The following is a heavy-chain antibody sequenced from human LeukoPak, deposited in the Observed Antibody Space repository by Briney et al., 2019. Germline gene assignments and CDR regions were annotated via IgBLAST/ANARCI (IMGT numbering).Heavy chain of an antibody. CDR1: GFTFSSYA. Sequence: PGGTLRLSCAASGFTFSSYAMSWVRQAPGKGLERVSTISDSGGSTFYADSVKSRFTISRDNSKNTLYLQMNSLRAADTAVYYCAKSSGMGTTTDQFQDYWGQGTLVTVSS. CDR2: ISDSGGST. J-gene: IGHJ4*02. CDR3: AKSSGMGTTTDQFQDY. D-gene: IGHD1-26*01. V-gene: IGHV3-23*01.